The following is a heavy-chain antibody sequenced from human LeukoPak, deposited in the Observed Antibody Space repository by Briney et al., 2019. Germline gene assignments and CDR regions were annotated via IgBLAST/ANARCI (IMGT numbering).Heavy chain of an antibody. Sequence: GGSLRLSCAASGFTFSSYWMSWVRQAPGKGLEWVAKIKRDGSDKYYVDSVKGRFTISRDNAKNSLYLQMNSLGAEDTAVYYCARALRFLEWSVDYWGQGTLVTVSS. D-gene: IGHD3-3*01. CDR1: GFTFSSYW. CDR2: IKRDGSDK. J-gene: IGHJ4*02. CDR3: ARALRFLEWSVDY. V-gene: IGHV3-7*04.